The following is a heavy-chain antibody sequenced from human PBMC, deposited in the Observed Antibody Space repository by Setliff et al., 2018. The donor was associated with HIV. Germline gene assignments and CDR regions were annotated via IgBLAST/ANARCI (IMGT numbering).Heavy chain of an antibody. D-gene: IGHD3-22*01. CDR3: ARDRLTYYFDY. V-gene: IGHV4-4*07. CDR1: GASISSQY. CDR2: VYSSGNT. Sequence: SETLSLTCIVSGASISSQYWSWIRQPAGKGLEWIGRVYSSGNTNYNPSFKSRVTMSVDTSKNQFSLKLSSVTAADTAVYYCARDRLTYYFDYWGQGILVTVSS. J-gene: IGHJ4*02.